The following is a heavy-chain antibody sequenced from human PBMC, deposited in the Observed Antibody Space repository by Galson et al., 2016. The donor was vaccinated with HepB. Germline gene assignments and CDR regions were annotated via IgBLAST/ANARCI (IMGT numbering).Heavy chain of an antibody. Sequence: SLRLSCAASGFTFSSNWMGWVRQSPGKGLEWVGNIKPDGSGKYYADSVKGRFTISRDNARNSLYLQISSLRAEDTAIYYCARDPMRFAFDLWGQGTMVTVSS. V-gene: IGHV3-7*03. CDR2: IKPDGSGK. CDR1: GFTFSSNW. CDR3: ARDPMRFAFDL. J-gene: IGHJ3*01.